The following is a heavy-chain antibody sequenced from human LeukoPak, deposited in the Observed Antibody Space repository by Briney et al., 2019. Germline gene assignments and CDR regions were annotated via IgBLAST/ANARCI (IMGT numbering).Heavy chain of an antibody. V-gene: IGHV4-59*08. D-gene: IGHD1-1*01. CDR2: IYYSGST. CDR3: ARHLPDDPALDY. Sequence: PSETLSLTCTVSGGSISSYYWSWIRQPPGKGLEWIGYIYYSGSTNYNPSLKSRVTISVDTSKNQFSLKLSSVTAADTAAYYCARHLPDDPALDYWGQGTLVTVSS. J-gene: IGHJ4*02. CDR1: GGSISSYY.